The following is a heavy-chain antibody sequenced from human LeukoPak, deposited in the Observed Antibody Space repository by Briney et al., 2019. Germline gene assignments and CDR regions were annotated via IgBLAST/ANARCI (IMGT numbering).Heavy chain of an antibody. CDR3: ARERDYYGSGSYDY. Sequence: SETLSLTCAVYGGSFSGYYWSWIRQPPGKGLEWIGEINHSGSTNYNPSLKSRVTISVDTSKNQFSLKLSSVIAADTAVYYCARERDYYGSGSYDYWGQGTLVTVSS. CDR2: INHSGST. D-gene: IGHD3-10*01. CDR1: GGSFSGYY. V-gene: IGHV4-34*01. J-gene: IGHJ4*02.